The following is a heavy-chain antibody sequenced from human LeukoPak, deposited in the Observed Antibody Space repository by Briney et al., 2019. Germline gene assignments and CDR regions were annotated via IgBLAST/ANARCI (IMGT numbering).Heavy chain of an antibody. CDR3: AKTFIAVANPIDY. D-gene: IGHD6-19*01. CDR1: GFTFSSYA. V-gene: IGHV3-23*01. J-gene: IGHJ4*02. CDR2: ISGGGTST. Sequence: PGGSLRLSCAASGFTFSSYAMSWVRQAPGKGLEWVSVISGGGTSTYYADSVKGRFTITKDNSRNTLYLQMNSLTAEDTAVYYCAKTFIAVANPIDYWGQGTLVTVSS.